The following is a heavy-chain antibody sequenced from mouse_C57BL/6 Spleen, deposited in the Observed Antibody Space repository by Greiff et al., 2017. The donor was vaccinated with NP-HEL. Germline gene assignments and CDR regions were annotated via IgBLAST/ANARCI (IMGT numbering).Heavy chain of an antibody. CDR3: ARYYDYDGFAY. CDR1: GYTFTSYD. CDR2: IYPRDGST. V-gene: IGHV1-85*01. Sequence: VQRVESGPELVKPGASVKLSCKASGYTFTSYDINWVKQRPGQGLEWIGWIYPRDGSTKYNEKFKGKATLTVDTSSSTAYMELHSLTSEDSAVYFCARYYDYDGFAYWGQGTLVTVSA. D-gene: IGHD2-4*01. J-gene: IGHJ3*01.